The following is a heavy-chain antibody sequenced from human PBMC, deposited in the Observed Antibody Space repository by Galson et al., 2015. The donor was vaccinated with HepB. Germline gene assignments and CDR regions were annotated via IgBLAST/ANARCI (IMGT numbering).Heavy chain of an antibody. CDR1: GASISISTFY. J-gene: IGHJ6*04. CDR2: VHSSGVT. Sequence: ETLSLTCSVSGASISISTFYWVWIRQTPVKGLEWIGNVHSSGVTYYNPSLNNRVTVSGDTAKNQFSLRVRSVTAADTAVYYCVRALGGSYFYGMDVWGKGTTVTASS. CDR3: VRALGGSYFYGMDV. V-gene: IGHV4-39*01.